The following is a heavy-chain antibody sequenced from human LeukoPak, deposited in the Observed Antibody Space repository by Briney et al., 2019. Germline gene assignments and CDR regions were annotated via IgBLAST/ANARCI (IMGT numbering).Heavy chain of an antibody. CDR3: ARTSYYGSGTYYPVFDS. Sequence: GGSLRLSCAASGFSFSSYSMNWVRQAPGRGLEWVSYISSSTSTIDYADSVKGRFTISRDNAKNSLYLQMNSLRDEDTAVYYCARTSYYGSGTYYPVFDSWGQGTLVTVSS. D-gene: IGHD3-10*01. V-gene: IGHV3-48*02. CDR2: ISSSTSTI. J-gene: IGHJ4*02. CDR1: GFSFSSYS.